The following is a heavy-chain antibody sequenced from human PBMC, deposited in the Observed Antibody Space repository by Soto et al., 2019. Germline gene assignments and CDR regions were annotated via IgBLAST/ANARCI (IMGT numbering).Heavy chain of an antibody. D-gene: IGHD1-7*01. J-gene: IGHJ5*02. CDR3: ASGGITGTTGGWFDP. CDR2: IIPIFGTA. Sequence: QVQLVQSGAEVKKPGSSVKVSCKASGGTFSSYAISWVRQAPGQGLEWMGGIIPIFGTANYAQKFQGRVTITADEYTSTAYMELSSLRSEDTGVYYWASGGITGTTGGWFDPWGQGTLVTVSS. V-gene: IGHV1-69*01. CDR1: GGTFSSYA.